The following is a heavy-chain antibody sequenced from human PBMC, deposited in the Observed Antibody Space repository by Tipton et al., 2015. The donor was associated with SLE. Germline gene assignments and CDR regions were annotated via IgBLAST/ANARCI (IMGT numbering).Heavy chain of an antibody. J-gene: IGHJ4*02. CDR1: GVSISSYY. D-gene: IGHD3-10*01. CDR3: TRDVVYGAGRGYPQY. V-gene: IGHV4-4*07. Sequence: TLSLTCTVSGVSISSYYWSWIRQPAGKGLEWIGRISPTGNTNYNPSLNSRVTMSVDTSKNKFSLNLTSVTAAATAVYYCTRDVVYGAGRGYPQYWGQGTLVTVSS. CDR2: ISPTGNT.